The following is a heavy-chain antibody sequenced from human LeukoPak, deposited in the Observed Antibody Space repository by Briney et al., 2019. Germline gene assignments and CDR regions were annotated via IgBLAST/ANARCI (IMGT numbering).Heavy chain of an antibody. Sequence: GGSLRLSCAASGFTFNSYSMHWVRQAPGKGLEWVSAISGSGGSTYYADSVKGRFTISRDNAKNSLYLQMNSLRAEDTALYYCARGYSGYEFDYWGQGTLVTVSS. V-gene: IGHV3-23*01. CDR3: ARGYSGYEFDY. CDR2: ISGSGGST. D-gene: IGHD5-12*01. CDR1: GFTFNSYS. J-gene: IGHJ4*02.